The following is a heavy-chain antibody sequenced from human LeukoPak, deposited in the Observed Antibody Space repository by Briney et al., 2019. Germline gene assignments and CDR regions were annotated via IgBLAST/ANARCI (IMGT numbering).Heavy chain of an antibody. Sequence: GGSLRLSCAASGFTFSDYAMNWVRQAPGKGLEWVAFIRYDGSNKYYADSVKGRFTISRDNSKNTLYLQMNSLRAEDTAVYYCARTAYYGDLLFDYWGQGTLVTVSS. V-gene: IGHV3-30*02. D-gene: IGHD4-17*01. CDR3: ARTAYYGDLLFDY. CDR2: IRYDGSNK. J-gene: IGHJ4*02. CDR1: GFTFSDYA.